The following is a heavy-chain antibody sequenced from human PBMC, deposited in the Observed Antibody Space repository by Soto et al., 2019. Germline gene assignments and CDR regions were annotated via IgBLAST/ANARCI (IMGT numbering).Heavy chain of an antibody. V-gene: IGHV4-61*01. Sequence: PSETLSLTCTVSGDSVTSGSHYWSWIRQPPGKGLEYIGYIFYSENTSYHPSLKSRVTISVDTSKNQFSLKLSSVTAADTAVYYCASHYYDSSGPHDYWGQGTLVTVSS. J-gene: IGHJ4*02. D-gene: IGHD3-22*01. CDR1: GDSVTSGSHY. CDR3: ASHYYDSSGPHDY. CDR2: IFYSENT.